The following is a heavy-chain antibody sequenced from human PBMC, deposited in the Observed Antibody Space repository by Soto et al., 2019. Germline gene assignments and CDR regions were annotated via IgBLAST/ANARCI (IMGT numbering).Heavy chain of an antibody. Sequence: SETLSLTCTVSGASMRGFYWSWIRKPAGKGLEWIGRIYATGTTDYNPSLKSRVMMSVDTSKNQFSLKLRSVTAADTAVYYCVRAGTRTLREWFDPWGQG. J-gene: IGHJ5*02. CDR2: IYATGTT. V-gene: IGHV4-4*07. D-gene: IGHD1-1*01. CDR1: GASMRGFY. CDR3: VRAGTRTLREWFDP.